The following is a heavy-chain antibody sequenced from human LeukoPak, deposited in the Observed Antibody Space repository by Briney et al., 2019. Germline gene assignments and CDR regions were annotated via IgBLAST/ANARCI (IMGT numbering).Heavy chain of an antibody. CDR3: ARLVPPGWFDP. CDR1: GGSISSGTYY. Sequence: SETLSLACTVSGGSISSGTYYWGWIRQPPGKGLEWIANIYYSGNTYYNASLKSRVTISVDTSKNQFSLKLTSVTAADTAVYYCARLVPPGWFDPWGQGTLVTVSS. J-gene: IGHJ5*02. CDR2: IYYSGNT. V-gene: IGHV4-39*01.